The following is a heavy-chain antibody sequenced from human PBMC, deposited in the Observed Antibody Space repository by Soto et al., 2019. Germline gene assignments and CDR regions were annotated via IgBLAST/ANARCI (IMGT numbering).Heavy chain of an antibody. CDR1: GGSVSSDSAA. CDR2: TYYRSKRYK. V-gene: IGHV6-1*01. Sequence: QTLSLTCAMPGGSVSSDSAAGKWIRQSRTRGLEWLGRTYYRSKRYKDYAGSVKSRITINPDTSQNLFSLKLTSEATEDTAVYYCASAHQHCRSWPIDYWGQGTLVTVSS. D-gene: IGHD6-13*01. J-gene: IGHJ4*02. CDR3: ASAHQHCRSWPIDY.